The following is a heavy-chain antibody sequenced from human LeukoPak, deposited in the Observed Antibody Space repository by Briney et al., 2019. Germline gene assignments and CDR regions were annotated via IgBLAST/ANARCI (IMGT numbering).Heavy chain of an antibody. J-gene: IGHJ3*02. Sequence: ASVKVSCXASGYTFTGYYMHWVRRAPGQGLEWMGRINPNSGDTNYAQKFQGRVTMTRDTSISTAYMELSSLRSEDTAVYYCARGDGYNFAFDIWGQGTMVTVSS. CDR3: ARGDGYNFAFDI. CDR1: GYTFTGYY. CDR2: INPNSGDT. V-gene: IGHV1-2*06. D-gene: IGHD5-24*01.